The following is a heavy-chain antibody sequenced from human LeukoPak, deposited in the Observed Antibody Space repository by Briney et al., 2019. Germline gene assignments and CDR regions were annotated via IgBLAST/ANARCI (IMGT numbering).Heavy chain of an antibody. CDR3: ARVDCSSTSCPYYYGMDV. Sequence: GRSLRLSCAASGFTFSSYAMHWVRQAPGKGLEWVAVVSFDGSNTYYADSVKGRFTISRDNSKNTLYLQMNSLRAEDTAVYYCARVDCSSTSCPYYYGMDVWGKGTTVTVSS. D-gene: IGHD2-2*01. V-gene: IGHV3-30*14. J-gene: IGHJ6*04. CDR2: VSFDGSNT. CDR1: GFTFSSYA.